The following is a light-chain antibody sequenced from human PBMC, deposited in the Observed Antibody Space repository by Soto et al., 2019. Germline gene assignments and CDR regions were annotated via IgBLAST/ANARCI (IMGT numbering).Light chain of an antibody. V-gene: IGLV2-11*01. CDR3: CSYGGSYALYV. J-gene: IGLJ1*01. CDR1: SSDVGGYNY. Sequence: QSALTQPRSVSGSPGQSVTISCTGTSSDVGGYNYVSWYQHHPGKAPKLMIYDVSERPSGVPDRFSGSKSGNTASLTISGLQAEDEADYYCCSYGGSYALYVFGTGTK. CDR2: DVS.